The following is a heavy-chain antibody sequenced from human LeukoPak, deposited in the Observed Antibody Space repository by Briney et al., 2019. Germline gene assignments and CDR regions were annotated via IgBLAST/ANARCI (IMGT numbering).Heavy chain of an antibody. J-gene: IGHJ4*02. V-gene: IGHV3-23*01. D-gene: IGHD2-21*02. Sequence: GGSLRLSCAASGFAFSSFAMGWVRQAPGEGLEWGSAISGSGGSTYNADSVKGRFTIPSAHSKNTLYLQMNRLRAEDTALYYCAKDRGPPVVVPAFDYWGQGALVTVSS. CDR1: GFAFSSFA. CDR3: AKDRGPPVVVPAFDY. CDR2: ISGSGGST.